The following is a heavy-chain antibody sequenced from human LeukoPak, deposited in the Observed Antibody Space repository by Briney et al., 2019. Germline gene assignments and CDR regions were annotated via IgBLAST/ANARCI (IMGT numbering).Heavy chain of an antibody. J-gene: IGHJ4*02. CDR3: TTQSWSGYYNYFDY. CDR2: IIPIFGTA. Sequence: GASVKVSCKASGGTFSSYAISWVRQAPGQGLEWMGGIIPIFGTANYAQKFQGRVTITADESTSTAYMELSSLRSEDTAVYYCTTQSWSGYYNYFDYWGQGTLVTVSS. V-gene: IGHV1-69*13. D-gene: IGHD3-3*01. CDR1: GGTFSSYA.